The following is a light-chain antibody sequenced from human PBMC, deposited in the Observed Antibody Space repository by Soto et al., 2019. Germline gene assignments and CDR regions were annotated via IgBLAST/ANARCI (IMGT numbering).Light chain of an antibody. J-gene: IGLJ2*01. V-gene: IGLV2-8*01. CDR1: SSDVAGYNY. CDR2: EVS. CDR3: SSYAGSNNLV. Sequence: QSALTQPPSASGSPGQSVTISCTGTSSDVAGYNYVSWYQQHPGKAPKHMIYEVSKRPSGVPDRFSGSKSGNAAALTVSGLQAEDEADYYCSSYAGSNNLVFGGGTKLTVL.